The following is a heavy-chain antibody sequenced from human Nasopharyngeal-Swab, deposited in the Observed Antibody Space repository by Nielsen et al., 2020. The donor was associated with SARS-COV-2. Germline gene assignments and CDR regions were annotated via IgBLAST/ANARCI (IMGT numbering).Heavy chain of an antibody. V-gene: IGHV5-51*01. CDR1: GYSFRYYW. J-gene: IGHJ3*01. CDR2: IHAGDSNT. D-gene: IGHD3-10*01. Sequence: GESLKISCRGFGYSFRYYWIGWVRQMPGKGLEWMGIIHAGDSNTTYSPSFQGQVTISADKSISTAYLQWNSLKASDTATYFCASRDYYGSGGNGFDVWGEGTTVTVTS. CDR3: ASRDYYGSGGNGFDV.